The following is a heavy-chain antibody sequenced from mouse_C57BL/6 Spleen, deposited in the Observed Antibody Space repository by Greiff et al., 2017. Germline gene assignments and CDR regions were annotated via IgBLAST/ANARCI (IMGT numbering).Heavy chain of an antibody. D-gene: IGHD1-1*02. V-gene: IGHV1-81*01. CDR3: ARSADPTIYSGDY. CDR1: GYTFTSYG. CDR2: IYPRSGNT. J-gene: IGHJ4*01. Sequence: PLQQSGAELARPGASVKLSCKASGYTFTSYGISWVKQRTGQGLEWIGEIYPRSGNTYYHEKFQGKATLTADKSSSTAYMELRSLTSEDSAVYFCARSADPTIYSGDYWGQGTSVTVSS.